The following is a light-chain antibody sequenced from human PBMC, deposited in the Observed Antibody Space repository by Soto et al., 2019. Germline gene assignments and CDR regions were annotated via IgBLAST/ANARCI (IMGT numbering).Light chain of an antibody. Sequence: DIQMTQSPSSLSASVGDRVTITCRASQSISNYLNWYQQKPGKAPNLLIYTTSNLESGVPSRFSGSGSGTEFTLTISSLQPDDFATYYCQKYNSYPWTCGQGTKGDIK. J-gene: IGKJ1*01. V-gene: IGKV1-16*01. CDR2: TTS. CDR1: QSISNY. CDR3: QKYNSYPWT.